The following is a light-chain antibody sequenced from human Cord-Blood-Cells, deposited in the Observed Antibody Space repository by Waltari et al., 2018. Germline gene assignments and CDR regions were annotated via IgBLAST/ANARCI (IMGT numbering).Light chain of an antibody. J-gene: IGKJ1*01. V-gene: IGKV3-20*01. Sequence: EIVLTQSPGTLSLSPGEGATLSCRASQSVSSSYLAWYQQKPGQAPRLLIYGASSRATGIPDRFSGSGSGTDFTLTISRLEPEDFAVYYCQQYGSSPWTFGQVTKVEIK. CDR1: QSVSSSY. CDR3: QQYGSSPWT. CDR2: GAS.